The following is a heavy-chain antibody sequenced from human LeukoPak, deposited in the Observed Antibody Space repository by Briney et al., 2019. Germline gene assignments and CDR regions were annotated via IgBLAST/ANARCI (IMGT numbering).Heavy chain of an antibody. CDR2: ISGSGGST. D-gene: IGHD2-2*01. J-gene: IGHJ4*02. CDR1: GFTFSSYA. Sequence: PGGSLRLSCAASGFTFSSYAMSWVRQAPGKGLEWGSAISGSGGSTYYADSVKGRFTISRDNSKNTLYLQMNSLRAEDTAVYYCAKDPGSLLSVVPAAMRFDYWGQGTLVNVS. V-gene: IGHV3-23*01. CDR3: AKDPGSLLSVVPAAMRFDY.